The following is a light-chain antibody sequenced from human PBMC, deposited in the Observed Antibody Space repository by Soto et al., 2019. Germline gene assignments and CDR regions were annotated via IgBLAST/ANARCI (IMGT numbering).Light chain of an antibody. CDR1: RNLLKANGYTY. J-gene: IGKJ1*01. CDR3: MQTPESRT. CDR2: LGY. Sequence: DIVMTQSPLSLTVTPGEPASISCRSSRNLLKANGYTYFHWFLQKPGQSPQLLIFLGYNRAHGVPVRFNGTVSRTDCKLKISRVEDEDVGVYYCMQTPESRTFGQGTKLEIK. V-gene: IGKV2-28*01.